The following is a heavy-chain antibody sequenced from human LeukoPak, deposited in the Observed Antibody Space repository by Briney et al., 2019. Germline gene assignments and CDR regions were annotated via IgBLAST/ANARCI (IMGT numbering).Heavy chain of an antibody. CDR2: IRGSGAST. V-gene: IGHV3-23*01. CDR1: GFSFSSIA. Sequence: GGSLRLSCAASGFSFSSIAMNWVRQAPGKGLEWVSTIRGSGASTYYADSVKGRFTISRDNSKNTLFLQMKSLRAEDTAVYYCAKGRAIRSWYVYWGQGTLVTVSS. D-gene: IGHD6-13*01. J-gene: IGHJ4*02. CDR3: AKGRAIRSWYVY.